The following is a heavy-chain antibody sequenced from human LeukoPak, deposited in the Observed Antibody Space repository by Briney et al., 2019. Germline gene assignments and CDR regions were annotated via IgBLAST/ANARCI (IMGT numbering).Heavy chain of an antibody. J-gene: IGHJ4*02. V-gene: IGHV1-69*05. Sequence: SVKVSCKASGGTFSSYAISWVRQAPGQGLEWMGRIITIFGTANYAQKFQGRVTITTDESTSTAYMELSSLRSEDTAVYYCARGTYYPYWGQGTLVTVSS. CDR3: ARGTYYPY. D-gene: IGHD3-10*01. CDR2: IITIFGTA. CDR1: GGTFSSYA.